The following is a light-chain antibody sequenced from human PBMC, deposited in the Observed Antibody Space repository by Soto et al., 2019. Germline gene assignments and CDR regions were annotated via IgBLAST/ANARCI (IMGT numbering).Light chain of an antibody. CDR1: QSVSSN. CDR2: DAS. Sequence: EIVLTQSPATLSLSPVERATLSCMASQSVSSNLAWYQQKPGQAPKVLIYDASNRATGVPARFSGSGSGTDFTLTISSLEPEDFAVYYCQQRSKWPKTFGQGTKVDIK. J-gene: IGKJ1*01. CDR3: QQRSKWPKT. V-gene: IGKV3-11*01.